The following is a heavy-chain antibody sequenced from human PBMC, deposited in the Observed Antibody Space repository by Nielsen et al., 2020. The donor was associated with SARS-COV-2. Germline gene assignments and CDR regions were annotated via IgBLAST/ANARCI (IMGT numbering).Heavy chain of an antibody. CDR3: ARDVIAAAAIDY. D-gene: IGHD6-13*01. Sequence: GGSLRLSCAASGFTVSSNYMSWVRQAPGKGLEWVPVIYSGGSTYYADSVKGRFTISRDNSKNTLYLQMNSLRAEDTAVYYCARDVIAAAAIDYWGQGTLVTVSS. J-gene: IGHJ4*02. V-gene: IGHV3-53*01. CDR2: IYSGGST. CDR1: GFTVSSNY.